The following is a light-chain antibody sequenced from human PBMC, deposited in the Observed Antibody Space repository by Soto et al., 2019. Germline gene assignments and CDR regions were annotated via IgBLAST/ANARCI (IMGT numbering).Light chain of an antibody. V-gene: IGLV1-44*01. CDR2: SNN. Sequence: QSVLTQPPSASGTPGQRVTLSCSGSSSNIGSNTVNWYQQLQGTAPKPLIYSNNQRPSGVPDRFSGSKSGTSASLAISWLQSEDEADYYCAAWDDSLNGRVFGGGTKLTVL. CDR3: AAWDDSLNGRV. CDR1: SSNIGSNT. J-gene: IGLJ3*02.